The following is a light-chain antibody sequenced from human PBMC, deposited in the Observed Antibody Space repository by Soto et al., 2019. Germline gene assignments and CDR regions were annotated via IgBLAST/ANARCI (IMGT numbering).Light chain of an antibody. V-gene: IGKV1-39*01. CDR1: RTINTY. Sequence: DVRMTQSPSSLSASVGETITITCRASRTINTYLNWFQQKPGEPPRLLIYGASTLHDGVPSRFSGSGSGADFTFTISGLQPEDFASYHCQQTYSDISFGGGTKV. CDR2: GAS. CDR3: QQTYSDIS. J-gene: IGKJ4*01.